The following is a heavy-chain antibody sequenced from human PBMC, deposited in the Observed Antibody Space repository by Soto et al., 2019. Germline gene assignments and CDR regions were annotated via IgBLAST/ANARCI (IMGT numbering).Heavy chain of an antibody. J-gene: IGHJ5*02. Sequence: ASVKVSCKASGYTFTGYYMHWVRQAPGQGLEWMGWINPNSGGTNYAQKFQGWVTMTRDTSISTAYMELSRLRSDDTAVYYCARDRVYRSRGRCQQYYTGFDPWGQGTLVTVSS. CDR2: INPNSGGT. CDR1: GYTFTGYY. CDR3: ARDRVYRSRGRCQQYYTGFDP. V-gene: IGHV1-2*04. D-gene: IGHD2-15*01.